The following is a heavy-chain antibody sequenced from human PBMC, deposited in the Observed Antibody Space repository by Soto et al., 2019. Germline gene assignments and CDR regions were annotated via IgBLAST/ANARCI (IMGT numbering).Heavy chain of an antibody. CDR1: GGSFSGYY. J-gene: IGHJ6*02. V-gene: IGHV4-34*01. CDR3: ARFTVTPASYYGMDV. Sequence: QVQLQQWGAGLLKPSETLSLTCAVYGGSFSGYYWSWIRQPPGKGLEWIGEINHSGSTNYNPSLKSRVTISVDTSKNQFSLKLSSVTAADTAVYYCARFTVTPASYYGMDVWCQGTTVTVSS. D-gene: IGHD4-4*01. CDR2: INHSGST.